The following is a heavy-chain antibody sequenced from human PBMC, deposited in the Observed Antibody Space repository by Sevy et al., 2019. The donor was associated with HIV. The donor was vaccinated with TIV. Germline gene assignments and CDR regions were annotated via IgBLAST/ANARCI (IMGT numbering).Heavy chain of an antibody. CDR2: ISGTGDYK. D-gene: IGHD5-18*01. CDR3: AKKMGGGSGMAFLVDY. CDR1: GFTFSNFA. J-gene: IGHJ4*02. V-gene: IGHV3-23*01. Sequence: GGSLRLSCAAPGFTFSNFAMGWVRQAPGKGLDWISVISGTGDYKYYADSVKGRFTISRDNSKNTLSLQMNSLRAEDTAIFYCAKKMGGGSGMAFLVDYWGQGTLVTVSS.